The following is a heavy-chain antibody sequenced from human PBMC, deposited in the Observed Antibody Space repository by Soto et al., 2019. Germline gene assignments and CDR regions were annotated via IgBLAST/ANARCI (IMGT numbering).Heavy chain of an antibody. Sequence: PSETLSLTFAVSGGSISSSNWWSWVRQPPGKGLEWIGEIYHSGSTNYNPSLKSRVTISVDKSKNQFSLKLSSVTAADTAVYYCARDRGIAAAGLFDYWGQGTLVTVS. D-gene: IGHD6-13*01. CDR2: IYHSGST. CDR3: ARDRGIAAAGLFDY. V-gene: IGHV4-4*02. J-gene: IGHJ4*02. CDR1: GGSISSSNW.